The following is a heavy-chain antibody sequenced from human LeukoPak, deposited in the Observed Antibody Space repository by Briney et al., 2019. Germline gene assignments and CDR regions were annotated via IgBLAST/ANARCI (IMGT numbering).Heavy chain of an antibody. J-gene: IGHJ4*02. CDR3: ARSFRGHYDSSGYDY. CDR1: GFIFDDYG. CDR2: INWNGGST. Sequence: GGSLRLSCAASGFIFDDYGMSWVRQAPGKGLEWVSGINWNGGSTGYADSVKGRFTISRDNAKNSLYLQMNSLRAEDTAVYSCARSFRGHYDSSGYDYWGQGTLVTVSS. V-gene: IGHV3-20*04. D-gene: IGHD3-22*01.